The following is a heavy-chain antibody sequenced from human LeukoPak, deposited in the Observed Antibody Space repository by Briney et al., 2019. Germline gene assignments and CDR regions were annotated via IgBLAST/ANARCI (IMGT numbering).Heavy chain of an antibody. V-gene: IGHV1-69*13. Sequence: PVKVSCKASGGTFSSYAISWVRQAPGQGLEWMGGIIPIFGTANYAQKFQGRVTITADESTSTAYMELSSLRSEDTAVYYCARGTYYYDSSGYSVFDYWGQGTLVTVSS. J-gene: IGHJ4*02. CDR1: GGTFSSYA. D-gene: IGHD3-22*01. CDR3: ARGTYYYDSSGYSVFDY. CDR2: IIPIFGTA.